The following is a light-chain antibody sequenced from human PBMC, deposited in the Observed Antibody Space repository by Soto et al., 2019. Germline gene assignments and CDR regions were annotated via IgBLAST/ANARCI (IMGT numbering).Light chain of an antibody. CDR3: QQSSSSPIT. J-gene: IGKJ5*01. V-gene: IGKV3-20*01. Sequence: EIVLTQSPGTLSLSPGERATLSCRASQSVSSSYLAWYQQKPGQAPRLLMSAASSRATGIPDRFSGSGSGTEFTLTISRLEAEDFAVYYCQQSSSSPITFGQGTRLEIK. CDR2: AAS. CDR1: QSVSSSY.